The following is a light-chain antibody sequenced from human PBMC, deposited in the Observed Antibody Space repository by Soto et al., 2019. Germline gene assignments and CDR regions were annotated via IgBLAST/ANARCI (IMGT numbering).Light chain of an antibody. CDR2: EGS. V-gene: IGLV2-23*03. CDR3: CSYAGSSTFVV. CDR1: SSDVGSYNL. Sequence: QSALTQPASVSGSPGQSITISCTGTSSDVGSYNLVSWYQQHPGKAPKLMIYEGSKRPSGVSNRFSGSKSGNTASLTISGLQAEDEADYYGCSYAGSSTFVVFGGGTKLNVL. J-gene: IGLJ2*01.